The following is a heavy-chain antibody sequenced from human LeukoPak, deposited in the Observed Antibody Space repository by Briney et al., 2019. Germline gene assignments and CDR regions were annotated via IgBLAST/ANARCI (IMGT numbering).Heavy chain of an antibody. D-gene: IGHD1-26*01. V-gene: IGHV3-30*02. CDR3: AKDIPLVGAHPDYFDY. CDR2: IRYDGSNK. J-gene: IGHJ4*02. Sequence: PGGSLRLSCAASGFTFSSYGMHWVRQAPGKGLEWVAFIRYDGSNKYYADSVKGRFTISRDNSKNTLYLQMNSLRAEDTAVYYCAKDIPLVGAHPDYFDYWGQGTLVTVSS. CDR1: GFTFSSYG.